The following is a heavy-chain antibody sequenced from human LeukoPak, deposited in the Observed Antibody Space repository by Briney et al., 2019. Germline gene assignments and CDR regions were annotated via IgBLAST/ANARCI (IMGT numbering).Heavy chain of an antibody. CDR1: GFPVRSIY. CDR3: ARDRGYGYGFFDY. CDR2: FYSGGSS. J-gene: IGHJ4*02. V-gene: IGHV3-53*01. Sequence: GGSLRLSCAASGFPVRSIYMTWVRQAPGKGLEWVSSFYSGGSSYYADSVKGRFIISRDSSTDTLYLQMNSLRVEDTAVYFCARDRGYGYGFFDYWGQGTLVTVSS. D-gene: IGHD5-18*01.